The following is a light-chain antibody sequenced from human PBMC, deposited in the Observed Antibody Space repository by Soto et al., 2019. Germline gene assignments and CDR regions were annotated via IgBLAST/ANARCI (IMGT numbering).Light chain of an antibody. Sequence: EIVMAQFPPTLSVSPGERATLSCGASQSVATNLAWYQQKPGQAPRLLIYDALARATGFPARFSGSGSGTEFTLTISSLQSEDSAVYYCHQYNKWPYTFGQGTKLEI. V-gene: IGKV3-15*01. CDR3: HQYNKWPYT. CDR2: DAL. CDR1: QSVATN. J-gene: IGKJ2*01.